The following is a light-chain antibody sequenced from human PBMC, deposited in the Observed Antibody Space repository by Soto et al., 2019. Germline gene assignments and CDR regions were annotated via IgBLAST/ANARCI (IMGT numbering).Light chain of an antibody. J-gene: IGKJ1*01. CDR3: QQYGSSPRT. CDR2: DAS. Sequence: EIVLTQSPGTLSLSPGERATLSCRASQSVSSYLAWYQQKPGQAPRLLIYDASNRATGIPARFSGSGSGTDFTITISSLEPEDFAVYYCQQYGSSPRTFGQGTKVDIK. V-gene: IGKV3-11*01. CDR1: QSVSSY.